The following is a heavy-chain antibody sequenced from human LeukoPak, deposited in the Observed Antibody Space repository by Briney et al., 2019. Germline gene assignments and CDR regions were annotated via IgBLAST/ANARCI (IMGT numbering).Heavy chain of an antibody. CDR3: ARDDLPYYDFWSGYWGSAKGRRNVTDY. Sequence: SETLSLTCTVSGGSISSSSYYWGWIRQPPGKGLEWIGSIYYSGSTYYNPSLKSRVTISVDTSKNQFSLKLSSETAADTAVYYCARDDLPYYDFWSGYWGSAKGRRNVTDYWGQGTLVTVSS. CDR1: GGSISSSSYY. V-gene: IGHV4-39*07. CDR2: IYYSGST. J-gene: IGHJ4*02. D-gene: IGHD3-3*01.